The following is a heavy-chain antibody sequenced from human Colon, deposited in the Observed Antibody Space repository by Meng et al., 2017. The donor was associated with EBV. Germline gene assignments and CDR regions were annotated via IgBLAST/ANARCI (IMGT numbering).Heavy chain of an antibody. CDR3: ARVGAYCGGDCYHPR. J-gene: IGHJ4*02. D-gene: IGHD2-21*02. Sequence: QVALEASGPRLVQAPGTLSLTCAVSRGSLSSRHWWRWVRQPPGKGLEWIGDIYHSGSTNYNPSLKSRVTISVDESKNQFSLRLSSVTAADTAVYYCARVGAYCGGDCYHPRWGQGTLVTVSS. CDR2: IYHSGST. CDR1: RGSLSSRHW. V-gene: IGHV4-4*03.